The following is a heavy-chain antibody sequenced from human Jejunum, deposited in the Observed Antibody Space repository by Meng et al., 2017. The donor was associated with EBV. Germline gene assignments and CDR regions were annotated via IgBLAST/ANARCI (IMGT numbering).Heavy chain of an antibody. V-gene: IGHV4-4*02. D-gene: IGHD4-11*01. J-gene: IGHJ5*02. CDR1: SDSSSSSRW. Sequence: QLMQSVQWVETPSGSLSTPCAVSSDSSSSSRWCCWVRHPPGKGMEVSGEMHHGGSTTYHQSLKSRVTISVTNSKTQFSLKLTSVTAAATDVYYCARSNDYSLSSWGQGTLVTVSS. CDR3: ARSNDYSLSS. CDR2: MHHGGST.